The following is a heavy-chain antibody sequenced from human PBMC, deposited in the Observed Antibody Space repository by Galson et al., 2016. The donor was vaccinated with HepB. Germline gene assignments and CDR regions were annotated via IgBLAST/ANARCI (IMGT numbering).Heavy chain of an antibody. CDR1: GDSVSSNRAA. J-gene: IGHJ4*02. V-gene: IGHV6-1*01. CDR2: AYYKSKWYS. CDR3: ARGGATFVGDS. Sequence: CAISGDSVSSNRAAWHWIRQSPSRGLEWLGRAYYKSKWYSDYAVSVKSRITINADTSKNQFSLQLNSVTPEDTAVYFCARGGATFVGDSWGQGTLVTVSS. D-gene: IGHD4/OR15-4a*01.